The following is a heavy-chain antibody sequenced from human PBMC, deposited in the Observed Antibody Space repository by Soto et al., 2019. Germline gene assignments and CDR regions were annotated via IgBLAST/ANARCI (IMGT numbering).Heavy chain of an antibody. J-gene: IGHJ6*02. CDR2: IWYDGSNK. CDR3: ARGPLSSDYYYYGMDV. CDR1: GFTFSSYG. V-gene: IGHV3-33*01. Sequence: QVQLVESGGGVVQPGRSLRLSCAASGFTFSSYGMHWVRQAPGKGLEWVAVIWYDGSNKYYADPVKGRFTISRDNSKNTLYLQMNSLRAEDTAVYYCARGPLSSDYYYYGMDVWGQGTRSPSP.